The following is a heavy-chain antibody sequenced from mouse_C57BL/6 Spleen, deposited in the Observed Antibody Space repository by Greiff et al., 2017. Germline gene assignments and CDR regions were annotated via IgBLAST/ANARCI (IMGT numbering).Heavy chain of an antibody. J-gene: IGHJ1*03. D-gene: IGHD1-1*01. V-gene: IGHV1-4*01. CDR3: ARDYGSYWYFDV. CDR1: GYTFTSYT. CDR2: INPSSGYT. Sequence: QVQLQQPGAELARPGASVKMSCKASGYTFTSYTMHWVKQRPGQGLEWIGYINPSSGYTKYNQKFKDKATLTADKSSSTAYMQLSSLTSEDSAVYYCARDYGSYWYFDVWGTGTTVTVSS.